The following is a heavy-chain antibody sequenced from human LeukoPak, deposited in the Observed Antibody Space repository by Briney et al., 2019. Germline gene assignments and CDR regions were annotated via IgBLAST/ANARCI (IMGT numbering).Heavy chain of an antibody. CDR1: GFTFSSYG. CDR2: ISYDGSNK. J-gene: IGHJ4*02. Sequence: GGSLRLSCAASGFTFSSYGMHWVRQAPGKGLEWVAVISYDGSNKYYADSVKGRFTISRDNSKNTLYLQLNSLRAEDTAVYYCAKVMDRDIVATIRLGSQYYFDYWGQGTLVTVSS. V-gene: IGHV3-30*18. D-gene: IGHD5-12*01. CDR3: AKVMDRDIVATIRLGSQYYFDY.